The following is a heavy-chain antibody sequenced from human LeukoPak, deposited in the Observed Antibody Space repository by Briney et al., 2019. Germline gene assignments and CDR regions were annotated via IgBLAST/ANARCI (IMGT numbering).Heavy chain of an antibody. J-gene: IGHJ4*02. CDR3: AKDHRNYYDSSGYPWY. V-gene: IGHV3-23*01. Sequence: HPGGSLRLSCAASGFTFSSYAMSWVRQAPGKGLEWVSAISGSGGSTYYADSVKGRFTISRDNSKSTLYLQMNSLRAEDTAVYYCAKDHRNYYDSSGYPWYWGQGTLVTVSS. D-gene: IGHD3-22*01. CDR1: GFTFSSYA. CDR2: ISGSGGST.